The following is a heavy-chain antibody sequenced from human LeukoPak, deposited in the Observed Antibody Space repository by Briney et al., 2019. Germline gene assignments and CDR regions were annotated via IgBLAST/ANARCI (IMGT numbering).Heavy chain of an antibody. Sequence: SETLSLICNVPADPINNYYGAWFRRPPGRGLEGIGYIYYSGSTNYHPTLKSRVTISKDPSKKQVALKLTSVTAADTAVYYCARGSNWLDPWGQGTLVTVSS. CDR2: IYYSGST. CDR1: ADPINNYY. D-gene: IGHD6-6*01. J-gene: IGHJ5*02. V-gene: IGHV4-59*01. CDR3: ARGSNWLDP.